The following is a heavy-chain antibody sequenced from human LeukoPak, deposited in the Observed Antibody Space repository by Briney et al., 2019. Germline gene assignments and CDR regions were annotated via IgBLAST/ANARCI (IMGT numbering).Heavy chain of an antibody. D-gene: IGHD2/OR15-2a*01. CDR2: IIPIFGTA. CDR1: GGTFSSYA. J-gene: IGHJ4*02. V-gene: IGHV1-69*05. Sequence: RASVKVSCKASGGTFSSYAISWVRQAPGQGLEWMGGIIPIFGTANYAQRFQGRVTITTDESTSTAYMELSSLRSEDTAVYYCARDNTTPLDYWGQGTLVTVSS. CDR3: ARDNTTPLDY.